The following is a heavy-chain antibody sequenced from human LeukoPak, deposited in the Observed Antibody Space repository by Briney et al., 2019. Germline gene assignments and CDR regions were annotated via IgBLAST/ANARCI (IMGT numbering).Heavy chain of an antibody. CDR2: IYHSGST. Sequence: PSQTLSLTCAVSGGSISSGGYSWSWIRQPPGKSLEWIGYIYHSGSTYYNPSLKSRVTISVDRSKNQFSLKLSSVTAADTAVYYCARGYYGSGSYYFDYWGQGTLVTVSS. D-gene: IGHD3-10*01. V-gene: IGHV4-30-2*01. CDR3: ARGYYGSGSYYFDY. J-gene: IGHJ4*02. CDR1: GGSISSGGYS.